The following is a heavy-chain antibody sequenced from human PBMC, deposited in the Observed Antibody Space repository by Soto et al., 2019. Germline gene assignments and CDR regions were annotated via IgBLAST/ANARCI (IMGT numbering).Heavy chain of an antibody. D-gene: IGHD6-6*01. Sequence: PSETLSLTCAVSGGSISSSNWWSWVRQPPGKGLEWIGEIYHSGSTNYNPSLKSRVTISVDKSKNQFSLKLSSVTAADTAVYYCATLIRVGRAARPSWFDPWGQGTLVTVSS. V-gene: IGHV4-4*02. J-gene: IGHJ5*02. CDR1: GGSISSSNW. CDR2: IYHSGST. CDR3: ATLIRVGRAARPSWFDP.